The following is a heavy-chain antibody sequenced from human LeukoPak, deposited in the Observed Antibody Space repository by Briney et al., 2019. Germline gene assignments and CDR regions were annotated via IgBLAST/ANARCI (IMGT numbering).Heavy chain of an antibody. Sequence: GASVKVSCKAYGYTFTDYHAHWVRQAPGQGLEWMGWINPNSGETKYAQQFQGRVTMTSDTSVSTAYIELTNLRSDDTAVYYCAREHYLAAFTHRISSDVPGWFDPWGQGTLVTVSS. J-gene: IGHJ5*02. CDR2: INPNSGET. D-gene: IGHD3-22*01. V-gene: IGHV1-2*02. CDR3: AREHYLAAFTHRISSDVPGWFDP. CDR1: GYTFTDYH.